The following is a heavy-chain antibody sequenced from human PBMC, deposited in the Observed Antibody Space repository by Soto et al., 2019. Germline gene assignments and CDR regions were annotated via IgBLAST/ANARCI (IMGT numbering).Heavy chain of an antibody. CDR3: AKEGPITNWYFDY. D-gene: IGHD1-1*01. CDR2: ISYDGNVA. V-gene: IGHV3-30*18. CDR1: GFTFSSYG. Sequence: QVHLVESGGGVVQPGRSLRLSCAASGFTFSSYGMYWVRQAPGKGLEWVTVISYDGNVAYYADSVKGRFTISRDNSKNTLYLQMNSLRTEDTAMYYCAKEGPITNWYFDYWGQGTLVTVSS. J-gene: IGHJ4*02.